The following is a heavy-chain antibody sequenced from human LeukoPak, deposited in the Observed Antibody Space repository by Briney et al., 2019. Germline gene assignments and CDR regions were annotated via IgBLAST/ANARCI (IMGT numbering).Heavy chain of an antibody. CDR2: IYSGGST. CDR3: ARDRVNWNDVGGLFDY. D-gene: IGHD1-1*01. CDR1: GFTVSCNY. V-gene: IGHV3-53*01. Sequence: PGGSLRLSRAASGFTVSCNYMSWVPQAPGKGLGWVSLIYSGGSTSYAYSVKGRFTLSRDNSKNTLYLQMNSLRAEDTAVYYCARDRVNWNDVGGLFDYWGQGTLVTVSS. J-gene: IGHJ4*02.